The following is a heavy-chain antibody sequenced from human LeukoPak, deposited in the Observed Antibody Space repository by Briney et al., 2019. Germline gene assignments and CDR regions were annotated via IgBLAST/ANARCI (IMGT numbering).Heavy chain of an antibody. D-gene: IGHD6-13*01. Sequence: SETLSLTCTVSGGSISSSSYYWGWIRQPPGKGLEWIGYIYYSGSTNYNPSLKSRVTISVDTSKNQFSLKLSSVTAADTAVYYCARGKGFTIAAAATAFDIWGQGTMVTVSS. CDR3: ARGKGFTIAAAATAFDI. V-gene: IGHV4-61*05. CDR1: GGSISSSSYY. J-gene: IGHJ3*02. CDR2: IYYSGST.